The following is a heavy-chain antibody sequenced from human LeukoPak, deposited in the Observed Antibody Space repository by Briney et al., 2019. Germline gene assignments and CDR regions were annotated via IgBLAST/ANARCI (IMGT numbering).Heavy chain of an antibody. CDR1: GYTLTELS. J-gene: IGHJ4*02. CDR2: FDPEDGET. D-gene: IGHD3-16*02. V-gene: IGHV1-24*01. Sequence: GASVKVSCKVSGYTLTELSMHWVRQAPGIGLEWMGGFDPEDGETIYAQKFQGRVTMTEDTSTDTAYMELSSLRSEDTAVYYCATVNHIRLHDYDYVWGSYRYPYYFDYWGQGTLVTVSS. CDR3: ATVNHIRLHDYDYVWGSYRYPYYFDY.